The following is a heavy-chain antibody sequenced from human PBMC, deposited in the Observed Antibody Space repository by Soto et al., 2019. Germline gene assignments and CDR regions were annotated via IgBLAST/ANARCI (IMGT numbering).Heavy chain of an antibody. CDR1: GFTFSSYG. V-gene: IGHV3-30*18. D-gene: IGHD2-15*01. CDR2: ISYDGSNK. CDR3: AKSEWDCSGRSCYRNWFDP. Sequence: GGSLRLSCAASGFTFSSYGMHWVRQAPGKGLEWVAVISYDGSNKYYADSVKGRFTISRDNSKNTLYLQMNSLRAEDTAVYYCAKSEWDCSGRSCYRNWFDPWGQGTLVTVSS. J-gene: IGHJ5*02.